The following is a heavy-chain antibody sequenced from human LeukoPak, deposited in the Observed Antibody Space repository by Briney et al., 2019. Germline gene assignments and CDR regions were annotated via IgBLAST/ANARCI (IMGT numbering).Heavy chain of an antibody. Sequence: PSETLSLTCTVSGGSISSYYWSWIRQPPGKGLEWIGYIYYSGSTNYNPSLKSRVTISVDTPKNQFSLKLSSVTAADTAVYYCARGFADQSYDILTGYYNVIPAGFDYWGQGTLVTVSS. CDR3: ARGFADQSYDILTGYYNVIPAGFDY. CDR2: IYYSGST. J-gene: IGHJ4*02. V-gene: IGHV4-59*01. D-gene: IGHD3-9*01. CDR1: GGSISSYY.